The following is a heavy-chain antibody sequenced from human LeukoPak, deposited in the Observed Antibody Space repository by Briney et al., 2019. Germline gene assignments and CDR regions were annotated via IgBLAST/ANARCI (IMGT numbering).Heavy chain of an antibody. CDR3: TTDWGSHGTAYFDY. J-gene: IGHJ4*02. CDR2: IKSKTDGGTT. CDR1: GFTFSNAW. D-gene: IGHD3-16*01. Sequence: PGGSLRLSCAASGFTFSNAWMSWVRQAPGKGLEWVGRIKSKTDGGTTDYAAPVKGRLTISRDDSKNTLYLQINSLKTEDTAVYYCTTDWGSHGTAYFDYWGQGTLVTVPS. V-gene: IGHV3-15*01.